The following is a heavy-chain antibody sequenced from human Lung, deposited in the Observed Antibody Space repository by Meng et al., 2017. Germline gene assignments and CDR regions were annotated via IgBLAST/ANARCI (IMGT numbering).Heavy chain of an antibody. CDR2: ISSTGDST. CDR3: AKEAAMAS. CDR1: GLTFTAFS. V-gene: IGHV3-23*01. D-gene: IGHD5-18*01. Sequence: LGFGVGCVQSWGSLRLSFAALGLTFTAFSMTWVRQAPGKGLEWVSTISSTGDSTFYPDSVKGRFIVSRDNSKNTLYLQMNSLRAEDAAIYYCAKEAAMASWGQGTLVTVSS. J-gene: IGHJ5*02.